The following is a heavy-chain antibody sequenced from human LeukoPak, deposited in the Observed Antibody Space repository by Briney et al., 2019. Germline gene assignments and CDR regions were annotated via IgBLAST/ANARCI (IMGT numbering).Heavy chain of an antibody. D-gene: IGHD2-2*01. J-gene: IGHJ6*02. CDR2: ISSSSYI. Sequence: PGGSLRLSCAASGFTFSSYSMNWVRQAPGKGLEWVSSISSSSYIYYADSVKGRFTISRDNAKNSLYLQMNSLRAEDTAVYYCARDIVVVPAAEGMDVWGQGTTVTVSS. CDR3: ARDIVVVPAAEGMDV. CDR1: GFTFSSYS. V-gene: IGHV3-21*01.